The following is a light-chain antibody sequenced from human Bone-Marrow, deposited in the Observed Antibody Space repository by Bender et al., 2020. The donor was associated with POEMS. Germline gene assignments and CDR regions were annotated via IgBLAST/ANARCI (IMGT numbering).Light chain of an antibody. J-gene: IGLJ1*01. CDR1: SSDVGGYER. V-gene: IGLV2-18*02. CDR2: GVN. Sequence: QSALTQPPSVSGSPGQSVTISCTGTSSDVGGYERVSWYQQPPGTATKLMIYGVNNRPSGVPDRFSGSKSGNTASLTISGLQADDEADYYCSSYTSSTSYVFGTGTTVTVV. CDR3: SSYTSSTSYV.